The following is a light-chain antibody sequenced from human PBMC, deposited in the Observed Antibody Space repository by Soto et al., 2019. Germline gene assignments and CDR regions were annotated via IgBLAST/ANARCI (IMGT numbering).Light chain of an antibody. J-gene: IGKJ1*01. CDR3: QRYNSVPPA. CDR2: ATS. CDR1: QFFNNY. V-gene: IGKV1-27*01. Sequence: DIQMTQSPSSLSASVGDRVTTTCRASQFFNNYLAWYQQKPGKVPKLLISATSTLQSGVPSRFSGSGSGTDFTLTITSLQPEDGATYYCQRYNSVPPAFGQGTKVDI.